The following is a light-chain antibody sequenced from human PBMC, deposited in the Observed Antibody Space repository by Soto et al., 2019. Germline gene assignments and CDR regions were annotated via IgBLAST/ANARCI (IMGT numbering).Light chain of an antibody. J-gene: IGKJ2*01. CDR2: ATS. Sequence: EIVFTQSPGTLSLSPGERATLSCRASHSISSDTLAWYQQKPGQPPRLLIYATSSRATGIPDRFSGSGSGTDFTLTISRLEPEDFAVYYCQRNAFGQGTKLEI. CDR1: HSISSDT. CDR3: QRNA. V-gene: IGKV3-20*01.